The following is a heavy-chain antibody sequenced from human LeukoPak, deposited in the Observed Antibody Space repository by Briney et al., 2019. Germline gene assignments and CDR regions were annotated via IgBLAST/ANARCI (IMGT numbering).Heavy chain of an antibody. CDR3: ARDPTRSSYDY. D-gene: IGHD6-13*01. V-gene: IGHV4-4*07. CDR1: GGSISSYY. Sequence: SETLSLTCTVSGGSISSYYWSWIRQPAGKGLEWIGRIYTSGSTNYNPSLMSRVTISVDTSKNQFSLKLSSVTAADTAVYYCARDPTRSSYDYWGQGTLVTVSS. J-gene: IGHJ4*02. CDR2: IYTSGST.